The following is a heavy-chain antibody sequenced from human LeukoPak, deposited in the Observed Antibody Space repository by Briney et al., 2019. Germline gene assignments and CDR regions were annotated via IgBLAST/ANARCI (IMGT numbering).Heavy chain of an antibody. J-gene: IGHJ4*02. Sequence: PGGSLRLSCAASGFTFSSYGMSWVRQAPGKGLEWVSAISGSGGSTYYADSVKGRFTISRDSSKNTLYLQMNSLRAEDTAVYYCAKVGGRYYDSSDYWGQGTLVTVSS. D-gene: IGHD3-22*01. CDR1: GFTFSSYG. V-gene: IGHV3-23*01. CDR2: ISGSGGST. CDR3: AKVGGRYYDSSDY.